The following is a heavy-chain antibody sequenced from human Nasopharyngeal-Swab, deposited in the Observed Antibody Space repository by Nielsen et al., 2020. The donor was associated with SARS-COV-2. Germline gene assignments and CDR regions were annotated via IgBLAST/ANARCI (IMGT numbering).Heavy chain of an antibody. J-gene: IGHJ6*02. V-gene: IGHV1-46*01. Sequence: ASVKVSCKASGYTFTSYYMHWVRQAPGQGREWMGIINPSGGSTSYAQKFQGRVTMTRDTSTSTVYMELSSLRSEDTAVYYCARDLTNSIAVAGNYYYGMDVWGQGTTVTVSS. CDR3: ARDLTNSIAVAGNYYYGMDV. CDR2: INPSGGST. CDR1: GYTFTSYY. D-gene: IGHD6-19*01.